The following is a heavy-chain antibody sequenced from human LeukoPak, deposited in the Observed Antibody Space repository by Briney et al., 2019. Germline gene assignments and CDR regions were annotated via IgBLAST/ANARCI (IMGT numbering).Heavy chain of an antibody. J-gene: IGHJ4*02. D-gene: IGHD1-7*01. CDR2: ISAYNGNT. CDR3: ARDHPPYNWNFRIFDY. Sequence: GASVKVSCKASGYTFTSYGISWVRQAPGQGLEWMGWISAYNGNTNYAQKLQGRVTMTTDTSTSTAYMELRSLRSDDTAVYYCARDHPPYNWNFRIFDYWGQGTLVTVSS. V-gene: IGHV1-18*01. CDR1: GYTFTSYG.